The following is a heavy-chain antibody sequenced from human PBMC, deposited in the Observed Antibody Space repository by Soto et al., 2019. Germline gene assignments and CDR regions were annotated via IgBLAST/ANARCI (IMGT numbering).Heavy chain of an antibody. J-gene: IGHJ6*02. D-gene: IGHD3-10*02. Sequence: QVQLVQSGAEVKKPGASVKVSCNASGYTFTSYGISWVRQAPGQGLEWMGWISAYNGNTNYAQKLQGRVTMTTDTSTSTAYMELRSLRSDDTAVYYCASSTLFPYYYYYGMDVWGQGTTVTVSS. CDR1: GYTFTSYG. CDR2: ISAYNGNT. CDR3: ASSTLFPYYYYYGMDV. V-gene: IGHV1-18*01.